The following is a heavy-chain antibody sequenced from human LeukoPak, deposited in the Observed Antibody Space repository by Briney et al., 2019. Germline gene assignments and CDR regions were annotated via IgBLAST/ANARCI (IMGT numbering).Heavy chain of an antibody. V-gene: IGHV4-34*01. CDR3: ARGISSWYNYYYYYYMAV. CDR1: GGSFSGYY. Sequence: SETLSLTCAVYGGSFSGYYSSWIRQPPGKGLEWIGEINHSGSTNYNPSLKSRVTISVDTSKNQFSLKLSSVTAADTAVYYCARGISSWYNYYYYYYMAVWGKGTTVTVSS. CDR2: INHSGST. J-gene: IGHJ6*03. D-gene: IGHD6-13*01.